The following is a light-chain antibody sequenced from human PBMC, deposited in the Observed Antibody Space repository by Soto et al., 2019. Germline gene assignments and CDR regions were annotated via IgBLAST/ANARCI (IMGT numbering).Light chain of an antibody. J-gene: IGKJ4*01. CDR3: QQGNSLPFT. Sequence: DIQMTQYPSSVSASVGDRVTITCRASQGITNWLVWYQQKPGKAPYLLISSASNLQSGVPPRLRGSGSGTDFPLTIGNLRLEDFATYYCQQGNSLPFTFGGGNKVEI. V-gene: IGKV1D-12*01. CDR1: QGITNW. CDR2: SAS.